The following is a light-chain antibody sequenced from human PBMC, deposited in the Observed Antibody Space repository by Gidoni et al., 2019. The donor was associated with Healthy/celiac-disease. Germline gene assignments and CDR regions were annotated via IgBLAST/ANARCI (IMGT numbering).Light chain of an antibody. J-gene: IGKJ4*01. CDR2: DAS. Sequence: PMTQSPSSLSASVGDRVTITCQASQDISNYLNWYQQKPGKAPKLLIYDASNLETGVPSRFSGSGSGTDFTFTISSLQPEDIATYYCQQYDNLPLTFXGXTKVEIK. CDR3: QQYDNLPLT. CDR1: QDISNY. V-gene: IGKV1-33*01.